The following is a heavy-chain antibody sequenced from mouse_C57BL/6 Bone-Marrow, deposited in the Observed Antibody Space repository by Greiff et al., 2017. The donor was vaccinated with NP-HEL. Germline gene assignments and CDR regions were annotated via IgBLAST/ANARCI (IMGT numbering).Heavy chain of an antibody. CDR1: GFTFSDYY. D-gene: IGHD2-3*01. V-gene: IGHV5-12*01. CDR2: ISNGGGST. CDR3: ARHGWSPPYYFDY. Sequence: DVKLVESGGGLVQPGGSLKLSCAASGFTFSDYYMYWVRQTPEKRLEWVAYISNGGGSTYYPDTVKGRFTISRDNAKNTLYLQMSRLKSEDTAMYYCARHGWSPPYYFDYWGQGTTLTVSS. J-gene: IGHJ2*01.